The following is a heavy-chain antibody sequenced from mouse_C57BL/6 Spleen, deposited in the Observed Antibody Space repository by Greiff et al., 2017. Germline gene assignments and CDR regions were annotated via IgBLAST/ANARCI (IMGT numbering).Heavy chain of an antibody. CDR2: IHPNSGST. CDR1: GYTFTSSW. CDR3: ARSTTVVATRFGY. Sequence: QVQLQQPGAELVKPGASVKLSCKASGYTFTSSWMHWVKQRPGQGLEWIGMIHPNSGSTNYNEKFKSKATLTVDKSSSTAYMQLSSLPSEDSAVYYCARSTTVVATRFGYWGQGTTLTVSS. J-gene: IGHJ2*01. V-gene: IGHV1-64*01. D-gene: IGHD1-1*01.